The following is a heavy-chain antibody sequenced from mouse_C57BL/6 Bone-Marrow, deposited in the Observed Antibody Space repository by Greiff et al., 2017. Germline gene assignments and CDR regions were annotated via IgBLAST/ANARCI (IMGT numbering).Heavy chain of an antibody. CDR1: GFSLSTSGMG. V-gene: IGHV8-12*01. CDR3: ARKGFITTGGWYFDV. Sequence: QVTLKECGPGILQSSQTLSLTCSFSGFSLSTSGMGVSWIRQPSGKGLEWLAHIYWDDDKRYNPSLKSRLTISKDTSRNQVFLKITSVDTADTATYYCARKGFITTGGWYFDVWGTGTTVTVSS. D-gene: IGHD1-1*01. CDR2: IYWDDDK. J-gene: IGHJ1*03.